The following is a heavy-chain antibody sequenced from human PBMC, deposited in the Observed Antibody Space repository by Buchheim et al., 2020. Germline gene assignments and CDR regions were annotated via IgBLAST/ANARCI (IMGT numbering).Heavy chain of an antibody. CDR2: INPSSSGT. J-gene: IGHJ6*02. CDR3: VRAGYCRGVSCYYYGMDV. D-gene: IGHD2-15*01. V-gene: IGHV1-46*01. Sequence: QVQLVQSGAEVKKPGASVKVSCKASGYTFSSYYVSWVRQAPGQGLEWMGIINPSSSGTGYAQKFQGRVTMPRDTSTSTVYMELSSLRSEDTAVYYCVRAGYCRGVSCYYYGMDVWGQGTT. CDR1: GYTFSSYY.